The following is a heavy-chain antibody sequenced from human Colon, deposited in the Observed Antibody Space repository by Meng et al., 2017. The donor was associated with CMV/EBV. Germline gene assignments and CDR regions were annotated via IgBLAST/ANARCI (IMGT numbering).Heavy chain of an antibody. CDR2: IFGGGDT. CDR3: AKGSTDGFNGLFDS. J-gene: IGHJ4*02. CDR1: GFTVSSND. Sequence: GESLKISCAASGFTVSSNDMSWVRQAPGKGLEWVSGIFGGGDTYYADSVKGRFTISRDISKSTLYLQMDSLRAEDTALYYCAKGSTDGFNGLFDSWGQGALVTVSS. D-gene: IGHD5-24*01. V-gene: IGHV3-53*01.